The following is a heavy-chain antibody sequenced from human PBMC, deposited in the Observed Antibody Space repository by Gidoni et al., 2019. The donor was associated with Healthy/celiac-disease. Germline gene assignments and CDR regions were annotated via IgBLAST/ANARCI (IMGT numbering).Heavy chain of an antibody. CDR1: GFTVSSNY. Sequence: EVQLVASGGGLIQPGGSLRLSCAASGFTVSSNYMSWVRQAPGKGLEWVSVIYSGGSTYYADSVKGRFTISRDNSKNTLYLQMNSLRAEDTAVYYCARADCGGDCAFDIWGQGTMVTVSS. CDR3: ARADCGGDCAFDI. D-gene: IGHD2-21*01. J-gene: IGHJ3*02. CDR2: IYSGGST. V-gene: IGHV3-53*01.